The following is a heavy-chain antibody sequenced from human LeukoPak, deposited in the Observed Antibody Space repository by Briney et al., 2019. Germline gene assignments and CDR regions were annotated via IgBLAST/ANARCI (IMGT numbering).Heavy chain of an antibody. Sequence: SETLSLTCTISGGSISNHYWTWIRQPPGKGLEWIGYIHYSGSTNYNASLKSRVTISADMSKNQFSLNLSSVTAADTAVYYCAGPYISRFNYWGQGTLVTVSS. CDR2: IHYSGST. V-gene: IGHV4-59*08. CDR1: GGSISNHY. D-gene: IGHD2-21*01. J-gene: IGHJ4*02. CDR3: AGPYISRFNY.